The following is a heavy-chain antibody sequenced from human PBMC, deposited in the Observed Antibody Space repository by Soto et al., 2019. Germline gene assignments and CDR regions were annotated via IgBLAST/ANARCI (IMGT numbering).Heavy chain of an antibody. D-gene: IGHD3-10*01. CDR1: GFTFSSYG. CDR3: ARGSMVRGVMSYYYYYYGMDV. Sequence: LRLSCAASGFTFSSYGMHWVRQAPGKGLEWVAVIWYDGSNKYYADSVKGRFTISRDNSKNTLYLQMNSLRAEDTAVYYCARGSMVRGVMSYYYYYYGMDVWGQGTTVTVSS. CDR2: IWYDGSNK. V-gene: IGHV3-33*01. J-gene: IGHJ6*02.